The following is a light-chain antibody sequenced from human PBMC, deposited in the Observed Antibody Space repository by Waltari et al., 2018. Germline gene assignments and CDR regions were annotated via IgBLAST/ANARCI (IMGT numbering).Light chain of an antibody. V-gene: IGKV1-5*03. CDR2: TAS. CDR1: QSISSW. Sequence: DIQMTQSPSTLSASVGDRVTITCRASQSISSWLAWYQQKAGKAPKLLINTASNLESGVPSRFSGSRSGTEFTLTISGLQPDDFATYYCQQYDLSALNFGGGTKVEFK. CDR3: QQYDLSALN. J-gene: IGKJ4*01.